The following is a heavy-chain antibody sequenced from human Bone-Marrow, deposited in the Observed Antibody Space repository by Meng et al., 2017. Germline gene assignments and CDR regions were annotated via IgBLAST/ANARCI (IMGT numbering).Heavy chain of an antibody. J-gene: IGHJ4*02. CDR3: ARDEDISAAGKLFGDY. V-gene: IGHV1-2*06. CDR2: IDPKSGDT. D-gene: IGHD6-13*01. CDR1: GYNFPDYW. Sequence: VPLVQSGAEVKKPGASGKVSCKPSGYNFPDYWLHWVRRAPGQGLEWMGRIDPKSGDTHYAQRFQGRVTMTGDTSISTAYMELSGLRSDDTAMYYCARDEDISAAGKLFGDYWGQGTLVTVSS.